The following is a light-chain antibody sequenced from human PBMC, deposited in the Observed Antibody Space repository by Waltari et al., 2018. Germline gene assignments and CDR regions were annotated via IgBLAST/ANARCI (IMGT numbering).Light chain of an antibody. CDR3: SSYAGSDIWV. CDR1: SSDVVGYNY. J-gene: IGLJ3*02. V-gene: IGLV2-8*01. CDR2: EVN. Sequence: QSALTQPPSASGSPGQSVAISCTGTSSDVVGYNYVSWYQQHPGKAPKLMIYEVNKRPSGAPDRFSGSKSGNTASLTVSGLQAEDEADYYCSSYAGSDIWVFGGGTRLTVL.